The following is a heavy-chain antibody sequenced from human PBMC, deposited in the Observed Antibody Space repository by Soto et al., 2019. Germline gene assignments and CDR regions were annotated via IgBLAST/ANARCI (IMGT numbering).Heavy chain of an antibody. CDR3: ARETTARFDS. CDR1: GGSISSGGYS. J-gene: IGHJ5*01. Sequence: QMQLQESGSGLVRPSQTLSLTCAVAGGSISSGGYSWSWIRQPPGKGLEWIGYIYASGTTSYNLSLKSRVTISLDRSKNQFSLRLSSVTAADTAVYYCARETTARFDSWGQGILVTVSS. CDR2: IYASGTT. V-gene: IGHV4-30-2*01. D-gene: IGHD1-1*01.